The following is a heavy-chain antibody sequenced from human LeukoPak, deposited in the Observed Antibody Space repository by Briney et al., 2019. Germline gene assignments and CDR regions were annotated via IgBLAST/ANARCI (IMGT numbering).Heavy chain of an antibody. CDR1: GYTFTGYY. CDR3: ARTLGYCSSTSCLMYNWFDP. Sequence: ASVKVSCKASGYTFTGYYMHWVRRAPGQGLEWMGWINPNSGGTNYAQKFQGRVTMTRDTSISTAYMELSRLRSDDTAVYYCARTLGYCSSTSCLMYNWFDPWGQGTLVTVSS. V-gene: IGHV1-2*02. J-gene: IGHJ5*02. CDR2: INPNSGGT. D-gene: IGHD2-2*01.